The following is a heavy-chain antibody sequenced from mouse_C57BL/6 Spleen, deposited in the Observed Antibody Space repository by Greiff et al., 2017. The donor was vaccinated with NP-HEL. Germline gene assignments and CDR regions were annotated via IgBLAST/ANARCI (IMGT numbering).Heavy chain of an antibody. V-gene: IGHV1-80*01. J-gene: IGHJ1*03. D-gene: IGHD1-1*01. CDR1: GYAFSSYW. CDR2: IYPGDGDT. Sequence: VQLQQSGAELVKPGASVKISCKASGYAFSSYWMNWVKQRPGKGLEWIGQIYPGDGDTNYNGKFKGKATLTADKSSSTAYMQLSSLTSEDSAVYFCARNYNYGSSGYFDVWGTGTTVTVSS. CDR3: ARNYNYGSSGYFDV.